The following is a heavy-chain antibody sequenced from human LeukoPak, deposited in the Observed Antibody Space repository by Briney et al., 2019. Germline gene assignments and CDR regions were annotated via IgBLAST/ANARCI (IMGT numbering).Heavy chain of an antibody. J-gene: IGHJ4*02. D-gene: IGHD3-10*02. CDR2: ISSSGSTI. Sequence: GGSLRLSCAASGFTFSSYEMNWVRQAPGKGLEWVSYISSSGSTIYYADSVKGRFTISRDNSKNTLYLQMNSLRAEDTAVYYCAKDVLNSYYFDYWGQGTLVTVSS. CDR3: AKDVLNSYYFDY. CDR1: GFTFSSYE. V-gene: IGHV3-48*03.